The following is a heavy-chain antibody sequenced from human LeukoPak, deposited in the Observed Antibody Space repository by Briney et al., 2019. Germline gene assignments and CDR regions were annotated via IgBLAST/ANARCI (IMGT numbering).Heavy chain of an antibody. J-gene: IGHJ4*02. CDR2: ISYSVGSDT. D-gene: IGHD3-10*01. V-gene: IGHV3-23*01. CDR3: AKDGELWVV. CDR1: GFTFSSYA. Sequence: PGGSLRLSCAASGFTFSSYAMNWVRQAPGEGLEWVSSISYSVGSDTFYADSVRGRFSISRDNSKNTLYLQMNSLRAEDTAVYYCAKDGELWVVWGQGTLVTVSS.